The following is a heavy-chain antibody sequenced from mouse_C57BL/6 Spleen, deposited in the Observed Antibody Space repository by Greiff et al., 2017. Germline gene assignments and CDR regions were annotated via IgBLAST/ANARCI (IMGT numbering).Heavy chain of an antibody. CDR1: GYTFTSHW. CDR2: IYPGSGST. Sequence: QVQLQQPGAELVKPGASVKMSCKASGYTFTSHWITWVKQRPGQGLEWIGDIYPGSGSTNYNEKFKSKATLTVDTSSSTAYMQLSSLTSEDSAVYYCGYYGSSYAMDYWGQGTSVTVSS. D-gene: IGHD1-1*01. V-gene: IGHV1-55*01. CDR3: GYYGSSYAMDY. J-gene: IGHJ4*01.